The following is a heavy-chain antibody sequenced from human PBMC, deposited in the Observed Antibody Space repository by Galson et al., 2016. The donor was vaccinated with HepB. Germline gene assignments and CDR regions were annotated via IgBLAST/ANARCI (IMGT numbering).Heavy chain of an antibody. J-gene: IGHJ5*02. D-gene: IGHD6-19*01. CDR3: ARVTPVAGKNA. CDR1: GFTFSSYA. V-gene: IGHV3-30-3*01. Sequence: SLRLSCAASGFTFSSYAMTWVRQAPGKGLEFVAVISYDGSIKLYAESVKGRFTVSRDNSKNTLYLQMSNLRPEDTAVYYCARVTPVAGKNAWGQGTLVTVSS. CDR2: ISYDGSIK.